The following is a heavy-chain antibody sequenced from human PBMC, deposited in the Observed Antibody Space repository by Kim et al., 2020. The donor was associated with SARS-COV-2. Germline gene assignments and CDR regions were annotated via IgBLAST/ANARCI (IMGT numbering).Heavy chain of an antibody. V-gene: IGHV4-4*02. CDR2: IYHSGST. CDR3: ARDPRGAYDGSGRYSLS. D-gene: IGHD3-10*01. J-gene: IGHJ4*02. Sequence: SETLSLTCAVSGGSISSSNWWSWVRQPPGKGLEWIGEIYHSGSTNYNPSLKSRVTISVDKSKNQFSLKLSSVTAADTAVYYCARDPRGAYDGSGRYSLSWGQGTLGTVSS. CDR1: GGSISSSNW.